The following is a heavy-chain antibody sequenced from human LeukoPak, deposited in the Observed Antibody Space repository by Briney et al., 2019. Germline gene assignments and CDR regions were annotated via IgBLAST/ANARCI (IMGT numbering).Heavy chain of an antibody. CDR2: IYTSGST. J-gene: IGHJ4*02. CDR1: GGSISSYY. V-gene: IGHV4-4*07. Sequence: PSETLSLTCTVSGGSISSYYWSWIRQPAGKGLEWIGRIYTSGSTNYNPSLKSRVTISVDTSKNQFSLKLSSVTAADTAVYYCARVRVIEYYYDSSGYFDYWGQGTLVTVSS. D-gene: IGHD3-22*01. CDR3: ARVRVIEYYYDSSGYFDY.